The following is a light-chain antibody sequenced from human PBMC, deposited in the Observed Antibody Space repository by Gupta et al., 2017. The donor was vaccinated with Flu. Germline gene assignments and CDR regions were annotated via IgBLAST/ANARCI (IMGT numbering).Light chain of an antibody. CDR2: KAS. CDR1: QSLSSW. V-gene: IGKV1-5*03. J-gene: IGKJ4*01. Sequence: DIQMTQSPSTLSAYVGDRVTITCRASQSLSSWLAWYQQKPGKAPNLLIYKASNLESGVPSRFSGSGSGTESTLTISSLQPDDFATYYCQQYDSYSLTFGGGTKVEI. CDR3: QQYDSYSLT.